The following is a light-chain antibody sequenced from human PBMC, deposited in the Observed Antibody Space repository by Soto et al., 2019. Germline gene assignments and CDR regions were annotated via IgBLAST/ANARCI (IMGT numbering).Light chain of an antibody. J-gene: IGKJ2*01. CDR1: QTVSTN. CDR2: ATS. V-gene: IGKV3-15*01. Sequence: EIVMTQSPATLSVPPGERVTLSCRASQTVSTNYLSWYQQRPGQSPRLLIYATSTRAFGIPDRFSGSGSGTEFTLTINGLQSEDFAVYYCQQSHSWPLTFGQGTKLEIK. CDR3: QQSHSWPLT.